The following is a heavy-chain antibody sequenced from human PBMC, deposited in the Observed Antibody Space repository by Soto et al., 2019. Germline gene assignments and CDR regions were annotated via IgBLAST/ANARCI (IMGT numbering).Heavy chain of an antibody. J-gene: IGHJ4*02. CDR3: VRDFTGWPPDGCDS. Sequence: QVQLVQSGTEVKNPGASVKVSCKASGFPFTSYAFSWVRQAPGLGLEWMGWISAYNGNTNYAREFRGRITMTTDASTSTVDMALRSLRSDDTAVYYCVRDFTGWPPDGCDSWGPGTLVIVSS. CDR1: GFPFTSYA. CDR2: ISAYNGNT. D-gene: IGHD3-10*01. V-gene: IGHV1-18*01.